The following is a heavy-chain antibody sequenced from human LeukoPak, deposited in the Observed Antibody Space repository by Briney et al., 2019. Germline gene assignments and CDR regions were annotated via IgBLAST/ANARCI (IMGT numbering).Heavy chain of an antibody. CDR1: GFTFNSYT. V-gene: IGHV3-23*01. D-gene: IGHD3-10*01. CDR2: ISDSGYST. Sequence: QPGGSLRLSCVASGFTFNSYTMSWVRQAPGKGLEWVSAISDSGYSTYYADSVKGRFTISRDRSQNTLYLQMHGLRADDTAVYYCAKDDVEAFGTGYMDVWGKGTTVTVSS. CDR3: AKDDVEAFGTGYMDV. J-gene: IGHJ6*03.